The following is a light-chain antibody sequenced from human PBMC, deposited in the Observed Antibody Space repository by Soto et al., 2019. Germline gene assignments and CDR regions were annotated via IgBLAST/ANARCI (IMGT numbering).Light chain of an antibody. CDR3: SSYTSSNSWV. CDR2: GVS. V-gene: IGLV2-14*03. J-gene: IGLJ3*02. CDR1: SSDVGAYKY. Sequence: QSALTQPASVSGSPGQSITISCTGTSSDVGAYKYVSWYQQHPGKVPKLIIYGVSNRPSGVSNRFSGSKSGNAASLTISGLQAADEADYYCSSYTSSNSWVFGGGTKLTVL.